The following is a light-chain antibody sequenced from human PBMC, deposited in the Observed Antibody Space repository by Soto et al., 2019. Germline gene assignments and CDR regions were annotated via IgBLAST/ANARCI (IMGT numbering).Light chain of an antibody. J-gene: IGKJ2*01. CDR2: AAS. V-gene: IGKV1-39*01. CDR1: QSISGY. Sequence: DIQMTQSPSSLSASVGDRVTITCRATQSISGYLNWYQQKPGKAPKLLIYAASSLQSGVPSRFSGSGSGTDFTLTISSLQPEDFATYYCQQSYNTPYTFGQGTKLEI. CDR3: QQSYNTPYT.